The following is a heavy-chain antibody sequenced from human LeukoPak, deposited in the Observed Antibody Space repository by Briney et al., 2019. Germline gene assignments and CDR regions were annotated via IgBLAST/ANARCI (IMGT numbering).Heavy chain of an antibody. Sequence: PGGSLRLSCAVSGFTFSSYAMSWVRQAPGKGLEWVSTISGSGGSTYYADSMKGRFTISRDNSKNTLYLQMNSLRVDDTAVYYCAKARYDDSGYLDYWGQGTLVTVSS. D-gene: IGHD3-22*01. CDR1: GFTFSSYA. CDR3: AKARYDDSGYLDY. CDR2: ISGSGGST. J-gene: IGHJ4*02. V-gene: IGHV3-23*01.